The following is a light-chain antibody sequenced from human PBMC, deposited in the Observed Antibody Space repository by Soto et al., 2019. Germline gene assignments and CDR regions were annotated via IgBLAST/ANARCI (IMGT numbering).Light chain of an antibody. V-gene: IGKV1-5*03. J-gene: IGKJ1*01. Sequence: DIQMTQSPSTLSSTAGDRVTITCLASQSISSWLAWYQQKPGKAPNLLIHKASHLESGVPSRFSGSGSGTEFTLTISSLQPGDFATYYCQHYNTYPWTFGQGTKVDIK. CDR2: KAS. CDR3: QHYNTYPWT. CDR1: QSISSW.